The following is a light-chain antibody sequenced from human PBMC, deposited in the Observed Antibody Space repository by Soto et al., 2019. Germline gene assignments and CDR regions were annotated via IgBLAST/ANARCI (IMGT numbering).Light chain of an antibody. CDR3: QQYNNWPWT. J-gene: IGKJ1*01. Sequence: EIVITQSPATLSVSPGGRATLSCRASQSIRDTLAWYQQKPGEAPGLLIHGASTGATCFPARFSGSGSGTDFTLTICSLQSEDFSVYYCQQYNNWPWTFGQGSKV. CDR2: GAS. V-gene: IGKV3-15*01. CDR1: QSIRDT.